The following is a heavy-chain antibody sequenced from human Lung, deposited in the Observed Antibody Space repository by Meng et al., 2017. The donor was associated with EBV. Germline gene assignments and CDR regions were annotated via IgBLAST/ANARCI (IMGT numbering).Heavy chain of an antibody. CDR2: IPHRGSS. CDR1: SGSFSGYF. J-gene: IGHJ1*01. D-gene: IGHD3-10*01. V-gene: IGHV4-34*01. Sequence: HLQQAGPGLLKPSETLSLTCAVYSGSFSGYFWSWIRQPPGKGLEWIGEIPHRGSSAYNPSLKSRVSMSIDKSKNQFSLKLTSVTAADTAVYHCLRGSGGSVWGQGTLVTVSS. CDR3: LRGSGGSV.